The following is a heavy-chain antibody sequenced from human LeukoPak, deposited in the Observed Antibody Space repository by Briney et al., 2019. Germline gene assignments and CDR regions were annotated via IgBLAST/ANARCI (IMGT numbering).Heavy chain of an antibody. CDR1: GGSISSYY. CDR3: VRDSVELNAFDI. D-gene: IGHD4-23*01. J-gene: IGHJ3*02. V-gene: IGHV4-59*01. Sequence: PSETLSLTCTVSGGSISSYYWSWIRQPPGKGLEWIGYIYYSGSTNYNPSLKSRVTISEDTSKNQFSLKLSSVTAADTAVYYCVRDSVELNAFDIWGQGTMVTVSS. CDR2: IYYSGST.